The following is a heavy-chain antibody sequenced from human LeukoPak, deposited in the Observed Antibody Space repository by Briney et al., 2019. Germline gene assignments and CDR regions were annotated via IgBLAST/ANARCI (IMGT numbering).Heavy chain of an antibody. CDR2: IYTSGST. J-gene: IGHJ4*02. V-gene: IGHV4-61*02. CDR1: GGSISSGSYY. D-gene: IGHD3-3*01. CDR3: ARTTITIFGVVIISHYFDY. Sequence: SETLSHTCTVSGGSISSGSYYWSWIRQPAGKGLEWIGRIYTSGSTNYNPSLKSRVTISVDTSKNQFSLKLSSVTAADTTVYYCARTTITIFGVVIISHYFDYWGQGTLVTVSS.